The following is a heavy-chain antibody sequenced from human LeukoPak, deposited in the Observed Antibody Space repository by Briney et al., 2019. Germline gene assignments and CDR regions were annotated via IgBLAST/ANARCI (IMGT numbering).Heavy chain of an antibody. V-gene: IGHV3-9*01. D-gene: IGHD2-2*01. J-gene: IGHJ4*02. Sequence: PGGSLTLSCAASGFTFDDYAMHWVRQAPGRGLEWVSYISGNRRRIGYADSVKGRFTISRDNDTMSLYLQMNSLRAEDTALYYCAKGYWRRISCHADYWGQGTLVTASS. CDR2: ISGNRRRI. CDR1: GFTFDDYA. CDR3: AKGYWRRISCHADY.